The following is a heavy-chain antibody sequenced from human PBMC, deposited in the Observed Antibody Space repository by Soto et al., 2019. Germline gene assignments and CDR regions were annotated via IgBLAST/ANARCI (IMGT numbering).Heavy chain of an antibody. Sequence: SETLSLTCAVYSGSFSGYYWNWIRQPPGKGLEWIGEINYSGSTNYNPSLKSRVTISVDTSKNQFSLKVSSVTAADTALYYCARGQHCNDGVCYTYDYWGQGTLVTVSS. J-gene: IGHJ4*02. D-gene: IGHD2-8*01. V-gene: IGHV4-34*01. CDR3: ARGQHCNDGVCYTYDY. CDR2: INYSGST. CDR1: SGSFSGYY.